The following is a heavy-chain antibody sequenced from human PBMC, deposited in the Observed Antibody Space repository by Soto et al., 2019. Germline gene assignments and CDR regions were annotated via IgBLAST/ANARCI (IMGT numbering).Heavy chain of an antibody. CDR1: GFTFSSYG. Sequence: GGSLRLSCAASGFTFSSYGMHWVRQAPGKGLEWVAVISYDGSNKYYADSVKGRFTISRDNSKNTLYLQMNSLRAEDTAVYYCAKSAHYYDSSGYTTTYYFDYWGQGTLVTVSS. J-gene: IGHJ4*02. CDR2: ISYDGSNK. D-gene: IGHD3-22*01. V-gene: IGHV3-30*18. CDR3: AKSAHYYDSSGYTTTYYFDY.